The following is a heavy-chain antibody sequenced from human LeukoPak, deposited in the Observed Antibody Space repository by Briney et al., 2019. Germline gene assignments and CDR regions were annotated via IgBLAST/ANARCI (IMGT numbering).Heavy chain of an antibody. CDR2: ITAGSNFI. CDR1: GFTLSSYR. J-gene: IGHJ4*02. V-gene: IGHV3-21*01. D-gene: IGHD3-22*01. CDR3: AMIKEG. Sequence: GGSLRLSCAASGFTLSSYRMHWVRQAPGKGLEWVSSITAGSNFINYADSVKGRFTISRDNAKNSLYLQLNSLRAEDTAVYYCAMIKEGWGQGTLVTVSS.